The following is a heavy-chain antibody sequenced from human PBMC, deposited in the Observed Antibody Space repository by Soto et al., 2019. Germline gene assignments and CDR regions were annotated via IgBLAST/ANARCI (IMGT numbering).Heavy chain of an antibody. V-gene: IGHV4-39*01. J-gene: IGHJ4*02. CDR2: IYYSGST. CDR3: ARQEQLVYYYFDY. CDR1: GDSISSSSYY. Sequence: SETLSLTCTVSGDSISSSSYYWGWIRQPPGKGLEWIGNIYYSGSTYYNPSLKSRVTISVGTSKNQFSLKLSSVTAADTAVYFCARQEQLVYYYFDYWGQGTLVTVSS. D-gene: IGHD6-6*01.